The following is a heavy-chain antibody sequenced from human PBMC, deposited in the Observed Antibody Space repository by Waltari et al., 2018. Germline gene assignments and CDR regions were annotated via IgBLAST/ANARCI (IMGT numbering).Heavy chain of an antibody. CDR1: GGSFSGYY. CDR3: ARAGDCSGGSCYSGKVDY. CDR2: ITHSGST. V-gene: IGHV4-34*01. D-gene: IGHD2-15*01. Sequence: QVQLQQWGAGLLQPSETLSLTCAVYGGSFSGYYWSWIRQPPGKGLEWIGEITHSGSTTYNPSLKSRVSMSVDTSKNQFSLKLSSVTAADTAVYYCARAGDCSGGSCYSGKVDYWGQGTLVTVSS. J-gene: IGHJ4*02.